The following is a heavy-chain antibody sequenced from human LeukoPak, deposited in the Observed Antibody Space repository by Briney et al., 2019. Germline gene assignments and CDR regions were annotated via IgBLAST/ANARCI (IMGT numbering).Heavy chain of an antibody. Sequence: GGSLRLSCTVSGFIFSNSGMHWVRRAPGKGLEWVAVVWFDGSKTYYGDSVKGRFTISRDNSKNTLYLQMDSLRVDDTAVYYCAKDKLAGSGSYSRFFDYWGQGTLVTVSS. CDR1: GFIFSNSG. D-gene: IGHD1-26*01. CDR3: AKDKLAGSGSYSRFFDY. CDR2: VWFDGSKT. V-gene: IGHV3-33*06. J-gene: IGHJ4*02.